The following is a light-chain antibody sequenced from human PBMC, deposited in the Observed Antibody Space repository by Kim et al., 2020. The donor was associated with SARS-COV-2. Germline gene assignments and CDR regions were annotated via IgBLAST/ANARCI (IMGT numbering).Light chain of an antibody. CDR2: HAS. V-gene: IGKV1-5*03. CDR1: QSISSW. Sequence: DIQMTQSPSTLSASVGDRVTITCRASQSISSWLAWYQQKPGKGPKLLIYHASTLESGVPSRFSGSGSGTEFTLTISSLQPDDFATYYCQQYKNLWAFGQGTKVDIK. CDR3: QQYKNLWA. J-gene: IGKJ1*01.